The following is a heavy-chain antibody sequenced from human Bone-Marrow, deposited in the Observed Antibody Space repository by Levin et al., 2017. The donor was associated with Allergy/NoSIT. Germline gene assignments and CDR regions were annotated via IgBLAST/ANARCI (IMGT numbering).Heavy chain of an antibody. CDR1: GFSLSSVGVY. CDR3: AHGDTSLLWAHS. D-gene: IGHD3-10*01. V-gene: IGHV2-5*02. Sequence: TLSLTCTFSGFSLSSVGVYVAWVRQPPRKALEWLALIYWDDGKRYSPSLRPRLSITKDTSKNQVFLTLTDMDPVDTATYYCAHGDTSLLWAHSWGQGALVTVSS. CDR2: IYWDDGK. J-gene: IGHJ4*02.